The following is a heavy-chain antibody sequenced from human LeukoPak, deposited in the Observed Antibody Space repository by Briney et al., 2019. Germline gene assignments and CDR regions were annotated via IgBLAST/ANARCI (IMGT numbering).Heavy chain of an antibody. J-gene: IGHJ4*02. D-gene: IGHD3-16*01. Sequence: PGGSLRLSCAASGLTFSGFAMHWVRQAPGQGLDYVAAISGDGGTTYYAKSVKGRFTISRDNSKKTLSLQMGSLRPGDSAIYYCARESHQKRESYYYDCWGQGTLVTVSS. CDR1: GLTFSGFA. CDR3: ARESHQKRESYYYDC. V-gene: IGHV3-64*01. CDR2: ISGDGGTT.